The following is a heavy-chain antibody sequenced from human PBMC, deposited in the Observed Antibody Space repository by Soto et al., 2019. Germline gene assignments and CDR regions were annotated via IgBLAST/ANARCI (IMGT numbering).Heavy chain of an antibody. CDR3: ASNLSYGDYAIFDI. Sequence: SETLSLTCTVSGGSISSSSYYWGWIRQPPGKGLEWIGSIYYSGSTYYNPSLKSRVTISVDTSKNQFSLKLSSVTAADTAVYYCASNLSYGDYAIFDIWGQGTMVTVSS. D-gene: IGHD4-17*01. CDR2: IYYSGST. J-gene: IGHJ3*02. V-gene: IGHV4-39*01. CDR1: GGSISSSSYY.